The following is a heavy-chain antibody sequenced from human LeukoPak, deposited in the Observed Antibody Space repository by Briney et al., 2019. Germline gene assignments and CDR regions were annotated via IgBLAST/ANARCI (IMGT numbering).Heavy chain of an antibody. CDR1: GGSFSGYY. J-gene: IGHJ4*02. D-gene: IGHD1-26*01. V-gene: IGHV4-34*01. Sequence: KPSETLSLTCAVYGGSFSGYYWSWIRQPPGKGLEWIGEINHSGSTNYNPSLKSRVTISVDKSKNQFSLKLSSVAAADTAVYYCASTGRGGSHFDYWGQGTLVTVSS. CDR3: ASTGRGGSHFDY. CDR2: INHSGST.